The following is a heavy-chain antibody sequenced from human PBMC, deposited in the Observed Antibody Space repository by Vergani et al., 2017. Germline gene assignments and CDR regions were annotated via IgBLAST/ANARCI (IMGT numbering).Heavy chain of an antibody. CDR3: ARDGVADLVVVVAATPYWFDP. J-gene: IGHJ5*02. Sequence: QVQLVQSGAEVKKPGASVKVSCKASGYTFTSYGISWVRQAPGQGLEWMGWISAYNGNTNYAQKFQGRGTITADKSTSTAYMELSSLRSEDTAVYYCARDGVADLVVVVAATPYWFDPWGQGTLVTVSS. D-gene: IGHD2-15*01. CDR2: ISAYNGNT. V-gene: IGHV1-18*01. CDR1: GYTFTSYG.